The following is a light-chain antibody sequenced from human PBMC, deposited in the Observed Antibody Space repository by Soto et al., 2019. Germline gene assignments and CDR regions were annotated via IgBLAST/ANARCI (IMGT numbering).Light chain of an antibody. CDR1: QSISNY. Sequence: DIQITQSPSSLSASVGDRVTITCRASQSISNYLNWYQQKPGKAPKVLIYGASNLQSGVPSRFSGSGSGTDFTLTISSLQREDFATYFCQQSYSSSWTFGPGTKVDIK. CDR2: GAS. J-gene: IGKJ1*01. V-gene: IGKV1-39*01. CDR3: QQSYSSSWT.